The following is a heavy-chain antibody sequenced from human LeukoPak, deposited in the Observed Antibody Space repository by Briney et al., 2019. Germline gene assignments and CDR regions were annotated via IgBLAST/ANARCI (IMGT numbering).Heavy chain of an antibody. CDR3: ARVGREQLVRLIDY. CDR2: INQDRGEI. Sequence: GGSLRLSCAASGFTFSNYWMTWVRQAPGKGLEWVASINQDRGEIHYVDSVRGRFTISRDNAKNSLSLQMSSLTAEDTAVYYCARVGREQLVRLIDYWGQGTLVTVSS. V-gene: IGHV3-7*01. J-gene: IGHJ4*02. CDR1: GFTFSNYW. D-gene: IGHD6-6*01.